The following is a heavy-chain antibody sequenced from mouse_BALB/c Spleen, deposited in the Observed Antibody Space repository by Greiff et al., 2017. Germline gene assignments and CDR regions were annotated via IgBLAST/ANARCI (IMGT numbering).Heavy chain of an antibody. CDR2: IRLKSNNYAT. D-gene: IGHD2-14*01. CDR3: TRGYRYAYYAMDY. V-gene: IGHV6-6*02. Sequence: EVQLVESGGGLVQPGGSMKLSCVASGFTFSNYWMNWVRQSPEKGLEWVAEIRLKSNNYATHYAESVKGRFTISRDDSKSSVYLQMNNLRAEDTGIYYCTRGYRYAYYAMDYWGQGTSVTVSS. CDR1: GFTFSNYW. J-gene: IGHJ4*01.